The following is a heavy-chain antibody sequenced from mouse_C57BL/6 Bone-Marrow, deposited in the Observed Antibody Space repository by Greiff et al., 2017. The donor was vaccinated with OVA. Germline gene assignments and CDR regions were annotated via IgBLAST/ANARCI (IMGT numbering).Heavy chain of an antibody. CDR2: ISDGGSYT. D-gene: IGHD2-4*01. CDR1: GFTFSSYA. CDR3: ARYYYDVYYFDY. V-gene: IGHV5-4*03. J-gene: IGHJ2*01. Sequence: EVKLVESGGGLVKPGGSLKLSCAASGFTFSSYAMSWVRQTPEKRLEWVATISDGGSYTYYPDNVKGRFTISRDNAKNNLYLQMSHLKSDDTAMYYCARYYYDVYYFDYWGQGTTLTVSS.